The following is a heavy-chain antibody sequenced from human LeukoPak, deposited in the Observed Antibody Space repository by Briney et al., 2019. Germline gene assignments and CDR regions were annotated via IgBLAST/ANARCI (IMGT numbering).Heavy chain of an antibody. V-gene: IGHV3-11*04. CDR2: INSGGNNI. CDR1: GFTFSDYF. CDR3: ATSRVFDF. J-gene: IGHJ4*02. Sequence: GGSLRLSCVTSGFTFSDYFMNWIRQAPGKGPEWLSFINSGGNNIYYRDSVKGRFTISRDNAKKTLYLEMNNLRVDDTAIYYCATSRVFDFWGQGTLVAVSS.